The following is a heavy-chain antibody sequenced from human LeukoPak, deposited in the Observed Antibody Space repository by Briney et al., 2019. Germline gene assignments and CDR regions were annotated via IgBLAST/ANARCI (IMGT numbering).Heavy chain of an antibody. J-gene: IGHJ5*02. CDR1: GYIFSNYG. D-gene: IGHD2-2*01. CDR3: AKNTYCSSTSCYFQP. CDR2: ISAYNGNI. V-gene: IGHV1-18*01. Sequence: ASVKVSCKASGYIFSNYGISWVRQAPGQGLEWMGWISAYNGNINYAQKFQGRVTMTTDTSTSTAYMELRSLRSDDTAVYYCAKNTYCSSTSCYFQPWGQGTLVTVSS.